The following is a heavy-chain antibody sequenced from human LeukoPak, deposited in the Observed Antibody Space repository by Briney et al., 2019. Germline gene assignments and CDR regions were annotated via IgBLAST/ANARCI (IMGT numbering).Heavy chain of an antibody. D-gene: IGHD2-15*01. CDR1: GFTFTTYG. Sequence: VASVKVSCKASGFTFTTYGISWVRQAPGQGLEWMGWISAYNGNTNYAQKLQGRVTMTTDTSTSTAYMELRSLRSDDTAVYYCARGFDTCSGGSCYADYWGQGTLVTVSS. V-gene: IGHV1-18*01. J-gene: IGHJ4*02. CDR2: ISAYNGNT. CDR3: ARGFDTCSGGSCYADY.